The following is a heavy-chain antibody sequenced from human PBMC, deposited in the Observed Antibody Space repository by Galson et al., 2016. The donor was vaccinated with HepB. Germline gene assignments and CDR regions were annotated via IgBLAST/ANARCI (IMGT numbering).Heavy chain of an antibody. CDR3: ARRAKSTVTFEY. CDR2: ISHVVTTI. J-gene: IGHJ4*02. D-gene: IGHD4-17*01. Sequence: SLRLSCAASGFTFSDYYMTWIRQAPGKGLEWVSYISHVVTTIYYADSVKGRFTISRDNAKSSLYLQMGSLRAEDTAVYYCARRAKSTVTFEYWGQGTLVTVSS. CDR1: GFTFSDYY. V-gene: IGHV3-11*04.